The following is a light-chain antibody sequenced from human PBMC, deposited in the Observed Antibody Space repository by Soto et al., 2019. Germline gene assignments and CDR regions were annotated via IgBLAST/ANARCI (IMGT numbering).Light chain of an antibody. V-gene: IGKV1-5*01. CDR2: DAS. Sequence: DIQMTLSTYTLYASVGDRVTITCRASLNINNWLAWYQQKPGRAPQLLIYDASSLESGVPSRFTGSGSGTEFTLTITSLQPDDFATYYCQQYNTYSGTFGQGTRLENK. J-gene: IGKJ5*01. CDR1: LNINNW. CDR3: QQYNTYSGT.